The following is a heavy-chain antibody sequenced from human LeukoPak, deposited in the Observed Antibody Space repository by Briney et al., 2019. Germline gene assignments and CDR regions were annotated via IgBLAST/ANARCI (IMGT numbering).Heavy chain of an antibody. CDR1: RFTYSSYG. CDR2: ISYDGSNK. V-gene: IGHV3-30*18. J-gene: IGHJ4*02. D-gene: IGHD2-2*01. CDR3: AKDSGYCSSTSCGFDY. Sequence: GRSLRLSCGASRFTYSSYGMQWVRQAPGKGLEEGAVISYDGSNKYYADSVKGRFTISRDNSKNTLYLQMNSLRAEDTAVYYCAKDSGYCSSTSCGFDYWGQGTLVTVSS.